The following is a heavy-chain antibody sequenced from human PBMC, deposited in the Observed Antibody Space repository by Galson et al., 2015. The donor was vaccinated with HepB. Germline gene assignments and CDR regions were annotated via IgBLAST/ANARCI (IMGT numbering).Heavy chain of an antibody. CDR2: IIPIFGTA. D-gene: IGHD3-22*01. CDR3: ARDLIYYDSSGYYWRAFDY. CDR1: GGTFSSYA. Sequence: SVKVSCKASGGTFSSYAIGWVRQAPGQGLEWMGGIIPIFGTANYAQKFQGRVTITADESTSTAYMELSSLRSEDTAVYYCARDLIYYDSSGYYWRAFDYWGQGTLVTVSS. V-gene: IGHV1-69*13. J-gene: IGHJ4*02.